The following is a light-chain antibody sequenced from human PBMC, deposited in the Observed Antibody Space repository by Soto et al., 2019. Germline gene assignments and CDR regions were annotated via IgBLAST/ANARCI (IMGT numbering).Light chain of an antibody. CDR1: QSISTDY. CDR3: QQYASSPT. J-gene: IGKJ5*01. CDR2: GAS. Sequence: VVLTQSPATLSLSPWERGTLSCRASQSISTDYLAWYQQNPGQPPRLLIYGASSRPTGIPDRFSGSGSGTDFTLTISRLQPEDFAVYYCQQYASSPTFGQGTRLEIK. V-gene: IGKV3-20*01.